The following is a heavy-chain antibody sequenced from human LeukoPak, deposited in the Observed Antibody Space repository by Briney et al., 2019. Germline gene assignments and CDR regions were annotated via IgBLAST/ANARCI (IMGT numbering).Heavy chain of an antibody. CDR2: ISSDGSIK. CDR3: VKEYHSRGFGAYFDY. J-gene: IGHJ4*02. D-gene: IGHD3-3*01. Sequence: GGSLRLSCTASKFTFSHYGMQWVRQASGKGLEWVAVISSDGSIKVYADSVKGRFTLSRDNSINTVDLQMNSLRAEDTAVYYCVKEYHSRGFGAYFDYWGQGTLVTVSS. CDR1: KFTFSHYG. V-gene: IGHV3-30*18.